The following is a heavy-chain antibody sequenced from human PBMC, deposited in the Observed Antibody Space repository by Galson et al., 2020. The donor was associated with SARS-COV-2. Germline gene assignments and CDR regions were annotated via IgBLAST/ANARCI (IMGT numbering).Heavy chain of an antibody. D-gene: IGHD3-9*01. CDR2: ISDHGRNK. J-gene: IGHJ3*02. Sequence: GESLKISCAASGFSFSNYAMHWVRQAPGKGLDWVAVISDHGRNKYHADSVKGRFTISRDNSKNTLYLQMNTLRPEDTAIYYCLTLTGDHDDFDIWGQGTLVTVSS. CDR3: LTLTGDHDDFDI. V-gene: IGHV3-30*04. CDR1: GFSFSNYA.